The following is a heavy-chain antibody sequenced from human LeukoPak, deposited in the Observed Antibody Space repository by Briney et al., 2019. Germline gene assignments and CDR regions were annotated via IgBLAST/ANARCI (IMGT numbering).Heavy chain of an antibody. CDR1: GFIFSSFS. J-gene: IGHJ4*02. Sequence: GGSLRLSCAASGFIFSSFSVNWVRQAPGKGLEWAANIKHDGSEKNYVDSVKGRFTISRDNAKNSLYLQMNSLRAEDTAVYYCATPLDYYDRSDSHQGGDWGQGTLVTVSS. D-gene: IGHD3-22*01. V-gene: IGHV3-7*03. CDR3: ATPLDYYDRSDSHQGGD. CDR2: IKHDGSEK.